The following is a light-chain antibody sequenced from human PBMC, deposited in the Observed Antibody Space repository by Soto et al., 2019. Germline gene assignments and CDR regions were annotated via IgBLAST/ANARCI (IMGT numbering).Light chain of an antibody. J-gene: IGKJ4*01. Sequence: EIVLTQSPGTLSLSPGERATLSCRASQSISSTYLAWYQQKRGQAPRLLIYGASSRATGIPDRFSGSGSGTYFTLTISRLAPEDFALYYCQQYGGSLTFGGGTKVEI. CDR3: QQYGGSLT. V-gene: IGKV3-20*01. CDR1: QSISSTY. CDR2: GAS.